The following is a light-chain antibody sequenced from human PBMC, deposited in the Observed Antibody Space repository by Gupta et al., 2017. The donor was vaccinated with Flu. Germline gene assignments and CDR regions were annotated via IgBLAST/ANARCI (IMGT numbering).Light chain of an antibody. CDR3: QQYFNWPYT. CDR2: GVS. Sequence: EIVMTQSPDSLFVSPGERATLSCRASLIIYYNLAWYQKKPGQAPRLLMSGVSTRASGVPARFSGSGSGTEFTLTISSLQSEDFAVYYCQQYFNWPYTFGQGTRVEIK. V-gene: IGKV3-15*01. CDR1: LIIYYN. J-gene: IGKJ2*01.